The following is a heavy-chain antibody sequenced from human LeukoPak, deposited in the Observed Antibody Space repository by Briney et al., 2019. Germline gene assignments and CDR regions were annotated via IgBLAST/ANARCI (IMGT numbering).Heavy chain of an antibody. V-gene: IGHV1-3*01. D-gene: IGHD2-21*01. CDR3: ATELVN. Sequence: ASVTVSCKASGYTFTGYYMHWVRQAPGQGLEWMGWINPDNNSTKYSQRFQGRVSITRDTSASTVYMELSSLTSQDTAVYYCATELVNWGQGTLVTVSP. CDR1: GYTFTGYY. J-gene: IGHJ4*02. CDR2: INPDNNST.